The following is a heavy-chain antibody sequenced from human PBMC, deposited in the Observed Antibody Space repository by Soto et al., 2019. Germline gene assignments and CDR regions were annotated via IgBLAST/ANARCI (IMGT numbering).Heavy chain of an antibody. V-gene: IGHV4-61*03. CDR1: GGSVSNASFY. J-gene: IGHJ2*01. Sequence: QVQLQESGPGLVKPSETLSLTCSVSGGSVSNASFYWTWIRQAPGTGLEYIGYIFYTGVTNYNPSLRIRVTIYLDKSKNHFSLKLNSITAAATAVYACVLVLDSRLYADLWGRGTLGTVAS. D-gene: IGHD3-22*01. CDR2: IFYTGVT. CDR3: VLVLDSRLYADL.